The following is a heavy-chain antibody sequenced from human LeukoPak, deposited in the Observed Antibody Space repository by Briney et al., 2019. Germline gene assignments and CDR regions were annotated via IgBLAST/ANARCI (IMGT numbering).Heavy chain of an antibody. V-gene: IGHV1-18*01. CDR2: ISTYDDNI. D-gene: IGHD3-9*01. Sequence: ASVKVSCKASGYTFTTYGLSWVRQAPGQGLEWLGWISTYDDNIKYAQSLQGRLTLTIDTSTSTAYMEVRSLTSDDTAVYYCARGTYSNILTGTDYWGPGTLVTVPS. J-gene: IGHJ4*02. CDR1: GYTFTTYG. CDR3: ARGTYSNILTGTDY.